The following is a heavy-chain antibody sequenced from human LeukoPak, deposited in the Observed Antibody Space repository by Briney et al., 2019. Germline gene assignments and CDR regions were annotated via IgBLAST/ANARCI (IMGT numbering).Heavy chain of an antibody. J-gene: IGHJ4*02. CDR2: IHANGGT. CDR1: GGSISSGSYY. CDR3: ARESLRGAARRLPYYFDY. Sequence: PSETLSLTCTVYGGSISSGSYYWSWIRQPAGKGLEWLGRIHANGGTNYNPSLKSPVTISVDTSKNQFSLKLSSVTAADTAVYYCARESLRGAARRLPYYFDYWGQGTLVTVSS. D-gene: IGHD6-6*01. V-gene: IGHV4-61*02.